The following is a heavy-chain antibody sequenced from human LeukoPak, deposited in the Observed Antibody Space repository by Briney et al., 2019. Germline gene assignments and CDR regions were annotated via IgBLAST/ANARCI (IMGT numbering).Heavy chain of an antibody. Sequence: PSETLSPTCTVSGGSISSSSYYWGWIRQPPGKGLEWIGSVYYSGSTYYNPSLKSRVTISVDTSKNQFSLKLSSVTAADTAVYYCARHDYGDYGRPMWGQGTLVTVSA. CDR2: VYYSGST. V-gene: IGHV4-39*01. CDR3: ARHDYGDYGRPM. D-gene: IGHD4-17*01. CDR1: GGSISSSSYY. J-gene: IGHJ4*02.